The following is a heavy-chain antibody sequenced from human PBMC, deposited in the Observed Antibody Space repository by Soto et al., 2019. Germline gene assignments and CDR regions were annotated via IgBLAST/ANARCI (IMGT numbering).Heavy chain of an antibody. CDR3: ARHGLSITVFGVVSGRDY. Sequence: PSETLSLTCIVSGGSISSSGYYWGWIRQPPGKGLEWIGSIYHSGSTNYNPSLKSRITMSVDTSRNQFSLKLSSVSAADTAVYFCARHGLSITVFGVVSGRDYWGQGTLVTVSS. CDR1: GGSISSSGYY. J-gene: IGHJ4*02. CDR2: IYHSGST. D-gene: IGHD3-3*01. V-gene: IGHV4-39*01.